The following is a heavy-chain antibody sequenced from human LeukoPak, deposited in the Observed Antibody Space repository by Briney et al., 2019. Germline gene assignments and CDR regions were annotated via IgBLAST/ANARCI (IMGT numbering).Heavy chain of an antibody. Sequence: GGSLRLSCEASGFPFINYAMNWVRQAPGKGLEWVSALTTSSGTTYYPDSVKGRFTISRDNSRNTLYLQMNSLRGEDTAVYYCAKDSDVMVRGVVNYWGQGTLVTVSS. J-gene: IGHJ4*02. V-gene: IGHV3-23*01. CDR3: AKDSDVMVRGVVNY. CDR2: LTTSSGTT. D-gene: IGHD3-10*01. CDR1: GFPFINYA.